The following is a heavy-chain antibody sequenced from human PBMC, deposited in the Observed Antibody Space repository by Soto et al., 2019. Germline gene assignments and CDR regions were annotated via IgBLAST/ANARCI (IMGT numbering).Heavy chain of an antibody. CDR1: GFTFNSYG. V-gene: IGHV3-30*18. Sequence: GGSLRLSCSASGFTFNSYGMHWVRQAPGKGLEWVAVISYDGSNKYYADSVKGRFTISRDNSKNTLYLQMNSLRAEDPAVYYCAKDRGVRYYYYVMDVWGQGTTVTVSS. CDR2: ISYDGSNK. J-gene: IGHJ6*02. CDR3: AKDRGVRYYYYVMDV. D-gene: IGHD3-10*01.